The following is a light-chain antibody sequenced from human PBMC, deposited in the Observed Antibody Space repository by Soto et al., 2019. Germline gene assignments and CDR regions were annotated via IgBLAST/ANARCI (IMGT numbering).Light chain of an antibody. CDR2: EVS. CDR3: SSYTSSSTYV. Sequence: QSALTQPASVSGSPGQSITISCTGTSSDVGGYNYVSWYQQHPGTAPKLMIYEVSNRPSGVSNRFSGSKSGNTASLTISGLQAEDAADYYCSSYTSSSTYVFGTGTKLTVL. V-gene: IGLV2-14*01. J-gene: IGLJ1*01. CDR1: SSDVGGYNY.